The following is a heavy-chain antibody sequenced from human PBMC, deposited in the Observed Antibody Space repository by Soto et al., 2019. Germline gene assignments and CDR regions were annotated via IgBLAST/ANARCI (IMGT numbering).Heavy chain of an antibody. V-gene: IGHV3-23*01. CDR1: GFTFSNYA. CDR3: EKDANWEDHY. Sequence: PGESLKISCAASGFTFSNYAMPWVRQAPGKGLEWVSFISGSGGITYYADSVKGRFTISRDNSKNTLYLQMHSLRAEDTAIYYCEKDANWEDHYWGQGTLVTVSS. D-gene: IGHD1-1*01. CDR2: ISGSGGIT. J-gene: IGHJ4*02.